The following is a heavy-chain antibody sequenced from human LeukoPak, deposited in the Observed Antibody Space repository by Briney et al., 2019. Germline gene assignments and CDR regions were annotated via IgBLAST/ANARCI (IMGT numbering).Heavy chain of an antibody. J-gene: IGHJ5*02. D-gene: IGHD2-2*01. CDR3: ATQYCSSTSCYSTRGGWFDP. V-gene: IGHV5-51*01. CDR2: IYPGDSDT. Sequence: GESLKISCKGSGYSFTSYWIGWVRQMPGKGLEWMGIIYPGDSDTRYSPSFQGQVTISADKSISTAYLQWSSLKASDTAMYYCATQYCSSTSCYSTRGGWFDPWGQGTLVTVSS. CDR1: GYSFTSYW.